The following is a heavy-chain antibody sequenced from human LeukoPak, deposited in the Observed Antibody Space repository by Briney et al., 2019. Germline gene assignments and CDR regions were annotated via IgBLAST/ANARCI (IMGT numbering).Heavy chain of an antibody. Sequence: GGSLRLSCAASGFTFSSYAMSWVRQAPGKGLGWVPAISGSGGSTYYADSVKGRFTISRDNSKNTLYLQMNSLRAEDTAVYYCAKDPSNDYGDYFDYWGQGTLVTVSS. CDR3: AKDPSNDYGDYFDY. CDR2: ISGSGGST. CDR1: GFTFSSYA. D-gene: IGHD4-17*01. J-gene: IGHJ4*02. V-gene: IGHV3-23*01.